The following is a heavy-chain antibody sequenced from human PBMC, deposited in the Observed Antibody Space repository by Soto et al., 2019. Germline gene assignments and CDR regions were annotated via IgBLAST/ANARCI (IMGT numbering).Heavy chain of an antibody. J-gene: IGHJ6*02. Sequence: QVQLVLSGAEVKKPGSSLKVSCKASGGTFSSHTINWVRLAPGQGLEWMGRTIPILGITNYAQNFQGRVTLTADKSTGTASMELSSLRSEDTAVYYCGISRYDSNFYYYGTDVWGQGTTVTVSS. V-gene: IGHV1-69*02. CDR3: GISRYDSNFYYYGTDV. CDR2: TIPILGIT. CDR1: GGTFSSHT. D-gene: IGHD3-22*01.